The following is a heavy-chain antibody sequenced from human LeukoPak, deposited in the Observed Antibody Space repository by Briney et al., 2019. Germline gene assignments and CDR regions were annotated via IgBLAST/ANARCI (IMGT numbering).Heavy chain of an antibody. J-gene: IGHJ3*02. CDR2: IYYSGST. CDR3: ARPAYRGSYYDAFDI. Sequence: PSQTLSLTCTVSGVSISSSSYDWGWIRQPPGKGMEWVVSIYYSGSTYYNPSLKSRVTISVDTSKNKFSLKLNSVTAADTAVYYCARPAYRGSYYDAFDIWGQGTMVTVSS. CDR1: GVSISSSSYD. D-gene: IGHD1-26*01. V-gene: IGHV4-39*01.